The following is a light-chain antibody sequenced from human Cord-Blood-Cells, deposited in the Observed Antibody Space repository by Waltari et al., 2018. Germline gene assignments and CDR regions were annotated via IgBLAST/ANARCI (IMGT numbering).Light chain of an antibody. CDR3: QQSYSTLA. J-gene: IGKJ3*01. V-gene: IGKV1-39*01. Sequence: DIQMTQSPSSLSASVGARVTITCRASQSISSYLNWYQQKPGKAPKLLIYAASSLQSGVPSRFSGRGSGTDFTLTISSLQPEDFATYYCQQSYSTLAFGPGTKVDIK. CDR1: QSISSY. CDR2: AAS.